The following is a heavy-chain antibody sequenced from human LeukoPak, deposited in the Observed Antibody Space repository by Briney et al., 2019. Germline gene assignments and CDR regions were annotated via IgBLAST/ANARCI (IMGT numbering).Heavy chain of an antibody. CDR3: AKGYIQLWWFDY. V-gene: IGHV3-23*01. J-gene: IGHJ4*02. D-gene: IGHD2-21*01. CDR2: ISGSGDGA. CDR1: GFTFSTYA. Sequence: GGSLRLSCAASGFTFSTYAMSWVRQAPGKGLQWVSLISGSGDGAHYADSVKGRFTISRDNSKNTVYLQMTNLGVEDTAVYYCAKGYIQLWWFDYWGQGTLVTVSS.